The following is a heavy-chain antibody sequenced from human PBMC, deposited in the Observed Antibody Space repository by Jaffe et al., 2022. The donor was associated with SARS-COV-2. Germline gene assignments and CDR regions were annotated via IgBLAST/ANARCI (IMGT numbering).Heavy chain of an antibody. CDR2: ISYDGSNK. CDR1: GFTFSSYA. D-gene: IGHD4-4*01. V-gene: IGHV3-30-3*01. CDR3: ARSSVTTTPYYYYGMDV. J-gene: IGHJ6*02. Sequence: QVQLVESGGGVVQPGRSLRLSCAASGFTFSSYAMHWVRQAPGKGLEWVAVISYDGSNKYYADSVKGRFTISRDNSKNTLYLQMNSLRAEDTAVYYCARSSVTTTPYYYYGMDVWGQGTTVTVSS.